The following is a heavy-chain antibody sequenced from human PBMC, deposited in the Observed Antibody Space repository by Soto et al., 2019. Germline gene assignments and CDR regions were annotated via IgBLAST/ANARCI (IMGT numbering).Heavy chain of an antibody. V-gene: IGHV3-15*01. CDR2: IKSKTDGGTT. CDR1: ELTRCNAW. Sequence: PAGELTRCNAWTSRVSQAPGKGLEWVGRIKSKTDGGTTDYAAPVKGRFTISRDDSKNTLYLQMNSLKTEDTAVYYCTLHPYSSGWYCDYWGQGTLVTSPQ. J-gene: IGHJ4*02. CDR3: TLHPYSSGWYCDY. D-gene: IGHD6-19*01.